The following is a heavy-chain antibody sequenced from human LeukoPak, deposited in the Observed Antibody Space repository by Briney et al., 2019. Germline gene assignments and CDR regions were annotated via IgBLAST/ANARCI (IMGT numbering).Heavy chain of an antibody. J-gene: IGHJ4*02. CDR3: AKGPDLGSGSYFFDY. V-gene: IGHV3-30*02. D-gene: IGHD3-10*01. CDR2: IRYDGSNK. Sequence: GGSLRLSCAASGFTFSSYGMHWVRQAPGKGLEWVAFIRYDGSNKYYADSVKGRVTISRDNSKNTLYLQMNSLRAEDTAVYYCAKGPDLGSGSYFFDYWGQGTLVTVSS. CDR1: GFTFSSYG.